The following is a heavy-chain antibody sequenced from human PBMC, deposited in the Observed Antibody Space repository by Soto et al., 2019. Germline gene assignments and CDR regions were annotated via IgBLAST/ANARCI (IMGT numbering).Heavy chain of an antibody. D-gene: IGHD1-26*01. CDR3: ARDQGKGSYYYHYYYVIDV. CDR1: GYTFTSYY. V-gene: IGHV1-46*01. Sequence: QVQLVQSGAEVKKPGASVKVSCKASGYTFTSYYMHWVRQAPGQGLEWMGIINPSGGSTSYAQKFQGRVTMTRDTSTSTVDMELSSLRSEDTAVYYCARDQGKGSYYYHYYYVIDVLGQGTTVTVSS. J-gene: IGHJ6*02. CDR2: INPSGGST.